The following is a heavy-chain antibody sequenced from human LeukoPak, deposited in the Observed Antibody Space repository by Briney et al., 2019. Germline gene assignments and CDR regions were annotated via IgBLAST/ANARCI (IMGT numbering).Heavy chain of an antibody. CDR3: ARSRGWAPRPSRPFQP. Sequence: SETLSLTCTVSGGSISSYYWSWIRQPPGKGLEWIGYIYYSGSTNYNPSLKSRVTISVDTSKNQFSLKLSSVTAADTAVYYCARSRGWAPRPSRPFQPWGQGTLVTVSS. CDR2: IYYSGST. J-gene: IGHJ1*01. D-gene: IGHD1-26*01. CDR1: GGSISSYY. V-gene: IGHV4-59*12.